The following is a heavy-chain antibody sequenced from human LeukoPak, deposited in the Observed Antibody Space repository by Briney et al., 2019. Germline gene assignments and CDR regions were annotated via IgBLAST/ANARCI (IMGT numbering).Heavy chain of an antibody. CDR2: MSYDGYNK. J-gene: IGHJ4*02. Sequence: GGSLRLSCAASGFTFSSYAMHWVRQAPGKGLEWVALMSYDGYNKYYADSVKGRFTISRDNSKNTVYLQMNSLRADDTAVFYCAKAGSSGSFDSWGQGTHVTVSS. CDR3: AKAGSSGSFDS. D-gene: IGHD6-19*01. CDR1: GFTFSSYA. V-gene: IGHV3-30*18.